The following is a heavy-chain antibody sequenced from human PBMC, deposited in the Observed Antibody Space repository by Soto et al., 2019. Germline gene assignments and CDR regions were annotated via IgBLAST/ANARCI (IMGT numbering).Heavy chain of an antibody. CDR3: ARAGPATDYYYTMYV. CDR2: INYDGSST. J-gene: IGHJ6*02. Sequence: PGGSLRLSCEASGFTIRTYGMSWVRQAPGKGLVWVSRINYDGSSTNYADSVRGRFTISRDNAKNTLFLQMNSLRAEDTAVYYCARAGPATDYYYTMYVWGQGTTVTVPS. V-gene: IGHV3-74*01. CDR1: GFTIRTYG.